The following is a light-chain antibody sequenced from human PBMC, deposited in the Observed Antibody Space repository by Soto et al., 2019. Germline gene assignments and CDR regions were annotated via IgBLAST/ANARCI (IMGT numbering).Light chain of an antibody. CDR2: DAS. J-gene: IGKJ4*01. Sequence: EIVLTQSPATLSLSPGERATLSCGASQTVCSSYLAWYQLKPGLAPRLLFYDASNRAPGIPDRFSGSGSGTDFTLTISGLEPEDFAVYYCQQYGSPPLTFGGGTKVDIK. CDR3: QQYGSPPLT. V-gene: IGKV3D-20*01. CDR1: QTVCSSY.